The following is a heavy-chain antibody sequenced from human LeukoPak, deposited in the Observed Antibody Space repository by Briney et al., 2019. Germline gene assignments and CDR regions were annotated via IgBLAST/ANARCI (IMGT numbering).Heavy chain of an antibody. D-gene: IGHD3-22*01. V-gene: IGHV4-34*01. CDR1: GGSFSGSY. CDR2: ISHSGST. CDR3: ARMCRLDSTMIVVVAGAFDI. Sequence: SETLSLTCGVYGGSFSGSYWTWIRQPPGKGLEWIGEISHSGSTNSNPSLKSRIAMSVDTSKKQFSLKLTSVTAADTAVYYCARMCRLDSTMIVVVAGAFDIWGQGTMVTVSS. J-gene: IGHJ3*02.